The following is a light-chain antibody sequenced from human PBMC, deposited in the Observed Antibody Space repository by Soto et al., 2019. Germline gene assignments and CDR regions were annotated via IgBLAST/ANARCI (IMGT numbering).Light chain of an antibody. J-gene: IGKJ5*01. CDR1: RSVSSSY. CDR2: GTS. CDR3: QQYGSTPLIT. Sequence: EIVLTQSPGTLSLSPGERATLSCRASRSVSSSYLAWYQQKPGQAPRLLIYGTSSRATGIPDRFSGNGSGNDFTLSISGLEPEDFAVYYCQQYGSTPLITFGQGTRLEIK. V-gene: IGKV3-20*01.